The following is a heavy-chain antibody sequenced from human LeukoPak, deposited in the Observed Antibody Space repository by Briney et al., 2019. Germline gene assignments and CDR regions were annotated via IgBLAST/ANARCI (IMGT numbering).Heavy chain of an antibody. CDR2: ISYIGTT. J-gene: IGHJ3*01. CDR1: DDSFSSHY. CDR3: ARDLVTVTKGFDF. Sequence: SETLSLTCAVSDDSFSSHYWTWIRQPPGKGLEWIGYISYIGTTNYNPSLKSRVTISIDTSKNQFFLKLSSVTAADTAVYYCARDLVTVTKGFDFWGQGTMVSVSS. D-gene: IGHD4-17*01. V-gene: IGHV4-59*11.